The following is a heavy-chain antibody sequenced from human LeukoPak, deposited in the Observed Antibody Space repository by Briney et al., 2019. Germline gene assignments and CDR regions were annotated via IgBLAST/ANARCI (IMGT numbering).Heavy chain of an antibody. D-gene: IGHD2/OR15-2a*01. Sequence: SETLSLTCTVSGGSISSYYWSWIRQPPGKGLEWIGYIYYSGSTNYNPSLKSRVTISVDTSKNQSSLKLSSVTAADTAVYYCARMEDPEMIVRGDEDYWGQGTLVTVSS. CDR3: ARMEDPEMIVRGDEDY. CDR2: IYYSGST. V-gene: IGHV4-59*01. CDR1: GGSISSYY. J-gene: IGHJ4*02.